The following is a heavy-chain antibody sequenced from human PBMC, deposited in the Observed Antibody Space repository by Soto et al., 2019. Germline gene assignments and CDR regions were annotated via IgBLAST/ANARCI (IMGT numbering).Heavy chain of an antibody. J-gene: IGHJ6*02. CDR1: GYSFTSYW. CDR3: ARTRAPGRYYYGMDV. V-gene: IGHV5-51*01. D-gene: IGHD2-15*01. CDR2: IYPGDSDT. Sequence: GESLKISCKGSGYSFTSYWIGWVRQMPGKGLEWMGIIYPGDSDTRYSPSFQGQVTISADKSISTAYLQWSSLKASDTAMFYCARTRAPGRYYYGMDVWGQGTTVTVSS.